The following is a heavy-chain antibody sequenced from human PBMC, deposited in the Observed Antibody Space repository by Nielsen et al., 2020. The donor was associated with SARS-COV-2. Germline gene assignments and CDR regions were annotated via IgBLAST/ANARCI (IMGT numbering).Heavy chain of an antibody. Sequence: GGSLRLSCAASGFTVSSNYMSWVRQAPGKGLEWVSVIYSGGSTYYADSVKGRFTISRHNSKNTLYLQMNSLRAEDTAVYYCARGSGSYYTSLGYWGQGTLVTVSS. V-gene: IGHV3-53*04. J-gene: IGHJ4*02. D-gene: IGHD3-10*01. CDR2: IYSGGST. CDR1: GFTVSSNY. CDR3: ARGSGSYYTSLGY.